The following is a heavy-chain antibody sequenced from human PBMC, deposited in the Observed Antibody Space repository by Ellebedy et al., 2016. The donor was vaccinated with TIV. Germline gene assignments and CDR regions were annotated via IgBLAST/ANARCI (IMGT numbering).Heavy chain of an antibody. CDR1: GFIFTNGW. J-gene: IGHJ2*01. Sequence: GESLKISCEGSGFIFTNGWMNWVRQAPGKGLEWVARIKSKSESGTIEYAAPVKGRFSISRDDSKNSVYLHMNSLKTEDTAVYYCARGNFYCDLWGRGTLVTVSA. CDR2: IKSKSESGTI. D-gene: IGHD1-1*01. V-gene: IGHV3-15*07. CDR3: ARGNFYCDL.